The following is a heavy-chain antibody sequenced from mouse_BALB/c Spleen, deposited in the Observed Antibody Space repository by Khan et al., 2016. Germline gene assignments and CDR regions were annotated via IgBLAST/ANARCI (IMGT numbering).Heavy chain of an antibody. CDR3: ARYYYGSSYFDY. CDR2: ISYSGSN. CDR1: GYSITSDYA. V-gene: IGHV3-2*02. Sequence: EVQLQESGPGLVKPSQSLSLTCTVTGYSITSDYAWNWIRQFPGNKLEWMGYISYSGSNSYNPSLKSRISITRDTSKNQFFLQLNSVTTEDTATYYCARYYYGSSYFDYWGQGTTLTVSS. D-gene: IGHD1-1*01. J-gene: IGHJ2*01.